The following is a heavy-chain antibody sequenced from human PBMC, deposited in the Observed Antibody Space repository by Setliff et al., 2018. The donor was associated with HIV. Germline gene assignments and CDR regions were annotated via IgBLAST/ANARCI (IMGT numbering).Heavy chain of an antibody. CDR1: GDSISSSTFY. Sequence: PSETLSLTCTVSGDSISSSTFYWGWIRQPPGKGLEWIRSIYYSGTTYYNPSLKSRVAISVDTSKNQFSLKLSSVTAADTAVYYCARPRLRGSGAFDIWGQGTMVTVSS. J-gene: IGHJ3*02. CDR3: ARPRLRGSGAFDI. D-gene: IGHD2-21*01. V-gene: IGHV4-39*01. CDR2: IYYSGTT.